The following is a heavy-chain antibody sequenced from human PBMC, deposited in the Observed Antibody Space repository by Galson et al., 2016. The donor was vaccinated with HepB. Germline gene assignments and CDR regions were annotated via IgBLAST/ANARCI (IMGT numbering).Heavy chain of an antibody. CDR2: IDPSDYDT. CDR3: ARQGRYHFESKGDY. V-gene: IGHV5-10-1*01. D-gene: IGHD3-3*02. CDR1: GYTFTTYW. J-gene: IGHJ4*02. Sequence: QSGAEVKKPGESLKIFCKASGYTFTTYWITWVRQVPGKGLEWVGRIDPSDYDTNYNPSFFGQVTISTDRSISTASLQWSSLKASDSAIYYCARQGRYHFESKGDYWGPGTLVTVSS.